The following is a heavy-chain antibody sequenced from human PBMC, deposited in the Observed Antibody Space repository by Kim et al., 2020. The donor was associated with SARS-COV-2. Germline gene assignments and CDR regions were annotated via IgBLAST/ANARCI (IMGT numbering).Heavy chain of an antibody. V-gene: IGHV4-39*07. Sequence: NPSLKSRVTISVDTSKNQFSLKLSSVTAADTAVYYCARTVMITFGGVIDYWGQGTLVTVSS. D-gene: IGHD3-16*02. CDR3: ARTVMITFGGVIDY. J-gene: IGHJ4*02.